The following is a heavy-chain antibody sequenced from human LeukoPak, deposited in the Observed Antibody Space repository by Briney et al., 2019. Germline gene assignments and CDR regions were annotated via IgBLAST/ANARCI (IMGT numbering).Heavy chain of an antibody. CDR1: GGSISSYY. CDR2: IYSSGST. Sequence: SETLSLTCTVSGGSISSYYWSWIRQPPGKGLEWIGCIYSSGSTNYNPSLKSRVTISVDTSKNQFSLKLSSVTAADTAVYYCARRGYSYGYGGYYYYYMDVWGKGTTVTVPS. CDR3: ARRGYSYGYGGYYYYYMDV. V-gene: IGHV4-59*12. D-gene: IGHD5-18*01. J-gene: IGHJ6*03.